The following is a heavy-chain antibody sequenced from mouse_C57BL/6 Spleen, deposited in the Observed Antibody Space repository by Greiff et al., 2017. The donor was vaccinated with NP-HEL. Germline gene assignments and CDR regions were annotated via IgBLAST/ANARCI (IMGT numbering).Heavy chain of an antibody. CDR1: GYTFTDYN. CDR3: ARPYYYGSRGNYAMDY. V-gene: IGHV1-18*01. CDR2: INPNNGGT. Sequence: EVQLQQSGPELVKPGASVKIPCKASGYTFTDYNMDWVKQSHGKSLEWIGDINPNNGGTIYNQKFKGKATLTVDKSSSPAYMKLRSLTSEDTAVYYCARPYYYGSRGNYAMDYWGQGTSVTVSS. J-gene: IGHJ4*01. D-gene: IGHD1-1*01.